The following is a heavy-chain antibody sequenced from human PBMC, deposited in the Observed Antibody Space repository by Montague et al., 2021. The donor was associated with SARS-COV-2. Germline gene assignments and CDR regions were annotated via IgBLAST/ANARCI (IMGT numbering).Heavy chain of an antibody. CDR1: GGSTSSYY. J-gene: IGHJ2*01. CDR2: FDHSGDT. Sequence: SETLSLTCTVSGGSTSSYYWSWIRQPPGKGLEWIGNFDHSGDTKYNPSLKSRATISVDTSKNQFALRLHSVTAADTAVYYCAREFRIELWQTNWYFGLWGRGTLVTASS. D-gene: IGHD3-16*01. V-gene: IGHV4-59*01. CDR3: AREFRIELWQTNWYFGL.